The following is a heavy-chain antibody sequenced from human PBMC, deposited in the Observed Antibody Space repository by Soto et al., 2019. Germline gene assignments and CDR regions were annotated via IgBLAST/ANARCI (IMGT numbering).Heavy chain of an antibody. CDR1: GFTFSDHY. D-gene: IGHD3-22*01. CDR3: ASGDSSGYYK. CDR2: TRNKANSYTT. V-gene: IGHV3-72*01. Sequence: GGYLRLSCAASGFTFSDHYMDWVRQAPGKGLEWVGRTRNKANSYTTEYAASVKGRFTISRDDSKNSLYLQMNSLKTEDTAAYYCASGDSSGYYKWGQGTLVTVSS. J-gene: IGHJ4*02.